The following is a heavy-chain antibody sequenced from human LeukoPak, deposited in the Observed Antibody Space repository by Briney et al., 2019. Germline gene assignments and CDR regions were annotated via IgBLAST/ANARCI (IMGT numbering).Heavy chain of an antibody. CDR1: GGSISSYY. J-gene: IGHJ3*02. V-gene: IGHV4-59*01. CDR2: IYYSGST. CDR3: ARSPYYDILTGYLDYAFDI. Sequence: SSETLSLTCTVSGGSISSYYWSWIRQPPGKGQEWIGYIYYSGSTNYNPSLKSRVTISVDTSKNQFSLKLSSVTAADTAVYYCARSPYYDILTGYLDYAFDIWGQGTMVTVSS. D-gene: IGHD3-9*01.